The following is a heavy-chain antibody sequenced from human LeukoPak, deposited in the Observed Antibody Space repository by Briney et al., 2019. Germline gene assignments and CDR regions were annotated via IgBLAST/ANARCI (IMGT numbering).Heavy chain of an antibody. J-gene: IGHJ3*02. Sequence: PGGSLRLSCAASGFTFSSYWMSWVRQAPGKGLEWVANIKQDGSEKYYVDSVKGRFTISGDNAKNSLYLQMNSLRAEDTAVYYCARVGGCYHHDAFDIWGQGTMVTVSS. V-gene: IGHV3-7*01. CDR2: IKQDGSEK. CDR3: ARVGGCYHHDAFDI. CDR1: GFTFSSYW. D-gene: IGHD3-22*01.